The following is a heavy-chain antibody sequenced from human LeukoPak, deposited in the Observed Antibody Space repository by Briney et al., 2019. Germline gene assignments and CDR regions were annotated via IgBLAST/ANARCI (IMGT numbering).Heavy chain of an antibody. D-gene: IGHD6-19*01. V-gene: IGHV1-3*01. Sequence: ASVKVSCKASGYTFTSYAMHWVRQAPGQRLEWMGWINAGNGNTKYSQKFQGRVTITRDTSASTACMELSSLRSEDTAVYYCAREIDSSGWYYFDYWGQGTLVTVSS. CDR2: INAGNGNT. J-gene: IGHJ4*02. CDR1: GYTFTSYA. CDR3: AREIDSSGWYYFDY.